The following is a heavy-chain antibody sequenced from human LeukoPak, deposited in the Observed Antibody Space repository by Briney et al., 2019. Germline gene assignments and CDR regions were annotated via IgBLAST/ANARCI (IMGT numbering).Heavy chain of an antibody. D-gene: IGHD2-21*02. V-gene: IGHV3-23*01. CDR2: ISNSGGST. CDR1: GFTFSTYA. CDR3: AKSIVVVSATRVFGY. J-gene: IGHJ4*02. Sequence: GGSLRLSCAASGFTFSTYAMSWVRQAPGTGLEWVSAISNSGGSTYYADSVKGRFTISRDNSKNTPYLQMHSLRAEDTAVYYCAKSIVVVSATRVFGYWGQGTLVTVSS.